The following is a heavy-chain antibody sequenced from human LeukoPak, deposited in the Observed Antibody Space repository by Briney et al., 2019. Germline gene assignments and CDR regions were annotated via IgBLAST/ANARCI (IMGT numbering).Heavy chain of an antibody. J-gene: IGHJ4*02. CDR1: GYTFTSYY. D-gene: IGHD3-10*01. CDR3: AREGVHYYGSGSYRYFDY. V-gene: IGHV1-46*01. CDR2: INPSGGST. Sequence: ASVKVSYKASGYTFTSYYMHWVRQAPGQGLEWMGIINPSGGSTSYAQKFQGRVTMTRDTSTSTVYMELSSLRSEDTAVYYCAREGVHYYGSGSYRYFDYWGQGTLVTVSS.